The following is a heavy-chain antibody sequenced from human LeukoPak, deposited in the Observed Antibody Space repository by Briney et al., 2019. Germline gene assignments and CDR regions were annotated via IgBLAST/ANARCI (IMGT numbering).Heavy chain of an antibody. Sequence: VKPSETLSLTCTVSGGSISSYYWSWIRQPPGKGLEWIGYIYYSGSTNYNPSLKSRVTISVDTSKNQFSLKLSSVTAADTAVYYCARGWGSSWSLGNYYYYYMDVWGKGTTVTVSS. CDR1: GGSISSYY. V-gene: IGHV4-59*01. J-gene: IGHJ6*03. D-gene: IGHD6-13*01. CDR2: IYYSGST. CDR3: ARGWGSSWSLGNYYYYYMDV.